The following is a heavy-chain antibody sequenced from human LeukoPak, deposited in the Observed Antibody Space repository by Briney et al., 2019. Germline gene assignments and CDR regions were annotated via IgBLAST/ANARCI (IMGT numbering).Heavy chain of an antibody. Sequence: GGSLRLSCAASGFSISSYEMNWVRQAPGKGLEWVSYISSSGSTIYYADSVKGRFTISRDNAKNSLYLQMNSLRAEDTAVYYCARVEKKYYYDTSSYFDYWGQGTLVTVSS. CDR2: ISSSGSTI. CDR3: ARVEKKYYYDTSSYFDY. V-gene: IGHV3-48*03. J-gene: IGHJ4*02. D-gene: IGHD3-22*01. CDR1: GFSISSYE.